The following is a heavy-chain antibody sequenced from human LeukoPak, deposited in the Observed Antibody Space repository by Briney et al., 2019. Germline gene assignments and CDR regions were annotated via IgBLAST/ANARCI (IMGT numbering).Heavy chain of an antibody. CDR2: MNPNSGNT. Sequence: ASVKVSCKASGYTFTSSDINWVRQATGQGLEWMGWMNPNSGNTGYAQKFQGRVTMTRDTSISTAYMEVSSLRSDDTAVYYCARARYGDYRGSCFDPWGQGTLVTVSS. V-gene: IGHV1-8*01. CDR3: ARARYGDYRGSCFDP. D-gene: IGHD4-17*01. J-gene: IGHJ5*02. CDR1: GYTFTSSD.